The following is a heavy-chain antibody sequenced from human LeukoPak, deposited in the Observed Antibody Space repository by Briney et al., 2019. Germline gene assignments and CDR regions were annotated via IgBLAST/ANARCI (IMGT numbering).Heavy chain of an antibody. J-gene: IGHJ5*02. CDR3: ARGLLGYCSSTSCGGCWFDP. Sequence: SETLSLTCAVYGGSFSGYYWSWIRQPPGKGLEWIGEINHSGSTNYNPSLKSRVTISVDPSKNQFSLKLSSVTAADTAVYYCARGLLGYCSSTSCGGCWFDPWGQGTLVTVSS. D-gene: IGHD2-2*01. CDR1: GGSFSGYY. CDR2: INHSGST. V-gene: IGHV4-34*01.